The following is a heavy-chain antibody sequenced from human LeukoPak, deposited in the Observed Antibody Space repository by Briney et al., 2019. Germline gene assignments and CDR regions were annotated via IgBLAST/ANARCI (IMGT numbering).Heavy chain of an antibody. CDR2: ISSNGGST. CDR3: VKDGSGSYYTYYFDY. Sequence: GGSLRLSCSASGFTFSGYAMHWVRQAPGKGLEYVSAISSNGGSTYYADSVKGRFTISRDNSKNTLYLQMSSLRAEDTAAYYCVKDGSGSYYTYYFDYWGQGTLVTVSS. V-gene: IGHV3-64D*06. CDR1: GFTFSGYA. J-gene: IGHJ4*02. D-gene: IGHD3-10*01.